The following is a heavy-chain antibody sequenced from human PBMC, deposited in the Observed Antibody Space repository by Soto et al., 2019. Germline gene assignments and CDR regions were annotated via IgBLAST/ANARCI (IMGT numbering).Heavy chain of an antibody. CDR2: INPNSGGT. CDR1: GYTFTGYY. D-gene: IGHD3-10*01. V-gene: IGHV1-2*04. CDR3: ARDLRYYGSGSYYNGPAYYYYYGMDV. Sequence: ASVKVSCKASGYTFTGYYMHWVRQAPGQGLEWKGWINPNSGGTNYAQKFQGWVTMTRDTSISTAYMELSRLRSDDTAVYYCARDLRYYGSGSYYNGPAYYYYYGMDVWGQGTTVTVSS. J-gene: IGHJ6*02.